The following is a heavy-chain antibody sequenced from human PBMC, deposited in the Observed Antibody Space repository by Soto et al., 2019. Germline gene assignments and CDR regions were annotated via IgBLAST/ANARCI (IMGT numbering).Heavy chain of an antibody. CDR3: AVDRSGPHDDYYYYYGMDV. CDR1: DYMFL. V-gene: IGHV1-18*01. CDR2: ISAYSGNT. Sequence: ASVQVSCMTSDYMFLSWVRQAPGQGLEWMGWISAYSGNTKYSQNLQDRVTMTTDTYTHTAYMELRSLRSDDTAIYYCAVDRSGPHDDYYYYYGMDVWGQGTTVTVSS. J-gene: IGHJ6*02. D-gene: IGHD3-22*01.